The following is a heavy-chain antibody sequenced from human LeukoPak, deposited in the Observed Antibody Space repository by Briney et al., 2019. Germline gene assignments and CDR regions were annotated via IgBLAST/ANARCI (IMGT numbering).Heavy chain of an antibody. CDR2: IYYTGST. CDR3: ARGAVASISYFDS. CDR1: GGSISSYY. J-gene: IGHJ4*02. V-gene: IGHV4-59*08. Sequence: TSETLSLTCTVSGGSISSYYWSWIRQSPGKGLEWTGYIYYTGSTNYNPSLKSRVTISIDTSKNQFSLKLSFVTAADTAVYYCARGAVASISYFDSWGQGTLVTVSS. D-gene: IGHD5-12*01.